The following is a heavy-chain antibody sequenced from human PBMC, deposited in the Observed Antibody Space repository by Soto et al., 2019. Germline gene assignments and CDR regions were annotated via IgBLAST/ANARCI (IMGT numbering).Heavy chain of an antibody. V-gene: IGHV3-23*01. CDR2: ISGSGGST. CDR3: VRWELLGWFDP. CDR1: GFTFSSYA. Sequence: GGSVRLSCAASGFTFSSYAMGWVRQAPGKGLEWVSAISGSGGSTYYADSVKGRFTISRDNSKNTLYLQMNSLRAEDTAVYYCVRWELLGWFDPWGQGTLVTVSS. J-gene: IGHJ5*02. D-gene: IGHD1-26*01.